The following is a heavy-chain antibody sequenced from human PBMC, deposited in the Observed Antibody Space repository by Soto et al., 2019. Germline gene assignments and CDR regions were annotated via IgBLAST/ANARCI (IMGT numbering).Heavy chain of an antibody. CDR1: GGSINSYY. D-gene: IGHD1-1*01. V-gene: IGHV4-59*01. J-gene: IGHJ5*02. CDR2: IYYSGSI. CDR3: ARGWKFSPNWFDP. Sequence: PSETLSLTCTVSGGSINSYYWSWIRQPPGKGLEWIGYIYYSGSINYNPSLKSRVTISVDTSKNQFSLKLRSVTAADTAVYYCARGWKFSPNWFDPWGQGTLVTVSS.